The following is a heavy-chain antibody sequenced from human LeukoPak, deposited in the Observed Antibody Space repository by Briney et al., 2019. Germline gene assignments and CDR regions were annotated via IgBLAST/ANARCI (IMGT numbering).Heavy chain of an antibody. CDR1: GYTFTDYC. Sequence: GASVKVSCRVSGYTFTDYCMHWVQQAPGKGLEWMGLVDPEDGETIYAEKFQGRVTITADTSTDTAYMELSSLRSEDTAVYYCATDLDSSGYYDYWGQGTLVTVSS. J-gene: IGHJ4*02. CDR3: ATDLDSSGYYDY. CDR2: VDPEDGET. V-gene: IGHV1-69-2*01. D-gene: IGHD3-22*01.